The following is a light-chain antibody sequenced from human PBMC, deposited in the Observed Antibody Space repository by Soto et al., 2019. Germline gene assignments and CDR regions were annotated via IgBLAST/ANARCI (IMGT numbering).Light chain of an antibody. J-gene: IGKJ4*01. CDR2: WAY. V-gene: IGKV4-1*01. CDR3: QQYYSAPLT. CDR1: QSLLSSSNNKNF. Sequence: DIVMTQSPDSLAVSLGESATINCKSSQSLLSSSNNKNFLVWFQQKPGQPPKVLFYWAYIREFGVTDRFSGRGSGTDFTLTISSLQAEDVAVYYCQQYYSAPLTFGGGTKVEIK.